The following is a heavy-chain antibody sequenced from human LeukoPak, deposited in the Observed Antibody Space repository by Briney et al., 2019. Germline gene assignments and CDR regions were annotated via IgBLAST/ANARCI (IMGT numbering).Heavy chain of an antibody. V-gene: IGHV5-51*01. CDR1: GYSFTNYW. CDR3: ARHGVEPATDDAFDI. CDR2: IFLGDSDT. J-gene: IGHJ3*02. Sequence: GESLKISCKLSGYSFTNYWIGWARQMPGKGLEWMGIIFLGDSDTRYSPSFRGLVTFSADKSINTAYLHWSSLKASDTALYYCARHGVEPATDDAFDIWGQGTMVTVSS. D-gene: IGHD6-13*01.